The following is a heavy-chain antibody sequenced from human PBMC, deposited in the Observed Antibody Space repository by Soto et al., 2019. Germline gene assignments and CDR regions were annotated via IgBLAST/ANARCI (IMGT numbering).Heavy chain of an antibody. D-gene: IGHD3-22*01. V-gene: IGHV4-31*03. CDR3: ARSDSSGKTRYYFDH. CDR2: IYSTEST. CDR1: GGSISSGSYY. J-gene: IGHJ4*02. Sequence: QVQLQESGPGLVKPSQTLSLTCTVSGGSISSGSYYWSWIRQHPGKGLEWIGYIYSTESTNYNPSLKSRLSITVDMSSSQFSFKLSSVTVADTAVYYCARSDSSGKTRYYFDHWGQRTLVTVFS.